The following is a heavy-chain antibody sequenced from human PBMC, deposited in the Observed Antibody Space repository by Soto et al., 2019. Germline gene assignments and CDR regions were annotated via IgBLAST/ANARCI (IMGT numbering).Heavy chain of an antibody. CDR2: IYYSGST. J-gene: IGHJ4*02. CDR3: AATVTDRPYYFDY. Sequence: QVQLQESGPGLVKPSQTLSLTCTVSGGSISSGGYYWSWIRQHPGKGLEWIGYIYYSGSTYYNPSLKSRVTISVDTSKNQYSLKLSSVTAADTAVYYCAATVTDRPYYFDYWGQGTLVTVSS. V-gene: IGHV4-31*03. D-gene: IGHD4-17*01. CDR1: GGSISSGGYY.